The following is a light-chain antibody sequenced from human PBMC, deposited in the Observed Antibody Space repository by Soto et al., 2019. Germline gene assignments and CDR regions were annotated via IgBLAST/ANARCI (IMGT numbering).Light chain of an antibody. CDR3: SSYAGSNNLGV. Sequence: QPVLTQPPSASGSPGQSVTISCTGTSSDVGGYNYVSWYQQHPGKAPKLMISEVSKRPSGVPDRFSGSKSGNTASLTVSGLQAEDEADYYCSSYAGSNNLGVFGTGTKVTVL. J-gene: IGLJ1*01. CDR1: SSDVGGYNY. CDR2: EVS. V-gene: IGLV2-8*01.